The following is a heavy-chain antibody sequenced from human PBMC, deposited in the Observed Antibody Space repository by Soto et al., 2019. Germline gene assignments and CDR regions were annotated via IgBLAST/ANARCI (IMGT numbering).Heavy chain of an antibody. V-gene: IGHV1-2*04. CDR2: INPNSGGT. D-gene: IGHD2-2*01. CDR3: ARDGAVVPAANYYYYGMDV. Sequence: ASVKVSCKASGYTFTGYYMHWVRQAPGQGLEWMGWINPNSGGTNYAQKFQGWVTMTRDTSISTAYMELSRLRSDDTAVYYCARDGAVVPAANYYYYGMDVWGQGTTVTVSS. J-gene: IGHJ6*02. CDR1: GYTFTGYY.